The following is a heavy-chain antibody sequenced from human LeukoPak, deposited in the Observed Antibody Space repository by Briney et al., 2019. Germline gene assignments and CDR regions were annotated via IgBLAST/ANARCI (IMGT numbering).Heavy chain of an antibody. CDR3: ALKYSSSWYRFDY. D-gene: IGHD6-13*01. CDR2: INPNSGGT. CDR1: GYTFTGYY. J-gene: IGHJ4*02. Sequence: ASVKVSCKASGYTFTGYYMHWVRQAPGQGLEWMGWINPNSGGTNYAQKFQGRVTMTRDTSISTAYMELSSLRSEDTAVYYCALKYSSSWYRFDYWGQGTLVTVSS. V-gene: IGHV1-2*02.